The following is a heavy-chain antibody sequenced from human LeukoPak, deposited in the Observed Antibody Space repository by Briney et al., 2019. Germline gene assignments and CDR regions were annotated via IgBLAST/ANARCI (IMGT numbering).Heavy chain of an antibody. Sequence: SQTLSLTCTVSGGSISSGGYYWSWIRQPPGKGLEWIGYIYHSGSTYYNPSLKSRVTISVDTSKNQFSLKLSSVTAADTAVYYCARKTGSGSYYNFISTVAFDIWGQGTMVTVSS. CDR3: ARKTGSGSYYNFISTVAFDI. CDR2: IYHSGST. D-gene: IGHD3-10*01. J-gene: IGHJ3*02. CDR1: GGSISSGGYY. V-gene: IGHV4-30-2*01.